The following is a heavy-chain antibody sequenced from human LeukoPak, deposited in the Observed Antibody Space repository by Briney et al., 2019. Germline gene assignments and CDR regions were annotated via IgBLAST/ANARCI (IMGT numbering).Heavy chain of an antibody. J-gene: IGHJ4*02. V-gene: IGHV3-33*01. Sequence: PGGSLRLSCAASGFTFSSYGMHWVRQAPGKGLEWVAVIWYDGSNKYYADSVKGRFTISRDNSKNTLYLQMNSLRAEDTAVYYCARDHRSDDIQPSTTLDYWGQGTLVTVSS. CDR3: ARDHRSDDIQPSTTLDY. D-gene: IGHD3-9*01. CDR2: IWYDGSNK. CDR1: GFTFSSYG.